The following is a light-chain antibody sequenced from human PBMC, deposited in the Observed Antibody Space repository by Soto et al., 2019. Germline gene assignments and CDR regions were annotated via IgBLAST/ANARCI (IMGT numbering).Light chain of an antibody. Sequence: DIQMTQSPSSLSTSVGATVTITCRASQSISTYLNWYQQKPGKAPKVLIYDTSKLQSGVPSRFSGSRSGTDFTLTISSLQPEDFATFYCQQSYITPLTFGGGTKVEVK. CDR3: QQSYITPLT. CDR2: DTS. V-gene: IGKV1-39*01. J-gene: IGKJ4*01. CDR1: QSISTY.